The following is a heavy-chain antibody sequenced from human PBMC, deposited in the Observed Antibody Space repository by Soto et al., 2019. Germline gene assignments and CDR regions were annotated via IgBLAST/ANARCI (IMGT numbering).Heavy chain of an antibody. J-gene: IGHJ5*02. CDR1: GGSISSGGYY. Sequence: SETLSLTCTVSGGSISSGGYYWSWIRQHPGKGLEWIGYIYYSGSTYYNPSLKSRVTISVDTSKNQFSLKLSSVTAADTAVYYCARMVRGVPNWFDPWGQGTLVTVSS. D-gene: IGHD3-10*01. V-gene: IGHV4-31*03. CDR3: ARMVRGVPNWFDP. CDR2: IYYSGST.